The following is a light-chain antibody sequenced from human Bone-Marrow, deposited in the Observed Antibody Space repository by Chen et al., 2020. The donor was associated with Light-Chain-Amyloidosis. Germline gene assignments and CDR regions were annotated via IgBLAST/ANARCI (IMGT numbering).Light chain of an antibody. J-gene: IGLJ3*02. Sequence: QSALTQPASVSGSPGLSITISCTGTSSDVGTYNYVSWYQQHPGKAPKLMIYDVSNRPSGVSNRFSGSKSGNTASLTISGLQAEDEADYYCSSYTSSSPWVFGGGTKLTVL. CDR2: DVS. V-gene: IGLV2-14*01. CDR1: SSDVGTYNY. CDR3: SSYTSSSPWV.